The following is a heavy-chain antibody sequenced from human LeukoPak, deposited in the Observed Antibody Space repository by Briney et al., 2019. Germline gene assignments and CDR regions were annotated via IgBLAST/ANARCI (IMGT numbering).Heavy chain of an antibody. CDR1: GFTFSSCG. D-gene: IGHD4-17*01. V-gene: IGHV3-33*01. CDR3: ARDYHDYGDYGFGPFDY. J-gene: IGHJ4*02. Sequence: GKSLRLSCAASGFTFSSCGMHWVRQAPGKGLEWVAVIWYDGSNKYYADSVKGRFTISRDNSKNTLYLQMNSLRAEDTAVYYCARDYHDYGDYGFGPFDYWGQGTLVTVSS. CDR2: IWYDGSNK.